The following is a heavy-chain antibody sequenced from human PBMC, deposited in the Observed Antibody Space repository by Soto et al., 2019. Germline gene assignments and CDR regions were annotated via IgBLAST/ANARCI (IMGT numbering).Heavy chain of an antibody. CDR2: IYYSGTT. CDR3: AREEMATFYYFDH. CDR1: GGSVSSANYY. D-gene: IGHD5-12*01. V-gene: IGHV4-61*01. J-gene: IGHJ4*02. Sequence: SETLSLTCTVSGGSVSSANYYWSWLRQPPGKGLEWIAYIYYSGTTNYNPSLKSRVTISVDTSKNQFSLKLNSVTAADTAVYYCAREEMATFYYFDHWGQGTLVTVSS.